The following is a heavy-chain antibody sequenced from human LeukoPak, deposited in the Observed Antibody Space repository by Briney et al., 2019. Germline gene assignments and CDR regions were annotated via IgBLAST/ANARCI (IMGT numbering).Heavy chain of an antibody. J-gene: IGHJ4*02. D-gene: IGHD1-1*01. CDR1: GFTFSNYE. V-gene: IGHV3-48*03. CDR2: IRGSGRTQ. Sequence: GGSLRLSCAASGFTFSNYEMNWVRQAPGKGLEWVAYIRGSGRTQFYADSVKGRFTISRDNAKNSLYLQMNSLRAEDTAVYYCARGGSGNWNAPFDYWGQGTLVTVSS. CDR3: ARGGSGNWNAPFDY.